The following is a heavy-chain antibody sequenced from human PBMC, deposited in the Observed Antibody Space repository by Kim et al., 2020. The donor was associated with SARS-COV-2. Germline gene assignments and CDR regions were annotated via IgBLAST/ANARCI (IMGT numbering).Heavy chain of an antibody. CDR3: AKGGRTQLIDF. J-gene: IGHJ4*02. V-gene: IGHV3-23*01. D-gene: IGHD5-18*01. Sequence: SADSVKGRFTLSRKNSNNILSLQMHSLRAEDTALYFCAKGGRTQLIDFWGQGTLVTVSS.